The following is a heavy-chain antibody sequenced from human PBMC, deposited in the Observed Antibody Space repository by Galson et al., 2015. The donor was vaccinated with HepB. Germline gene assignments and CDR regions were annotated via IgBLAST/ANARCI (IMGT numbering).Heavy chain of an antibody. J-gene: IGHJ6*02. V-gene: IGHV4-59*08. CDR2: TYYSGST. Sequence: SETLSLTCTVSGGSISNYFWSWIRQPPGKGLEWIGYTYYSGSTNYDPSLKSRVTISVDTSKNQFSLKLSSVTAADTAVYYCARHLAGVVLYGMDVWGQGTTVSVSS. CDR1: GGSISNYF. CDR3: ARHLAGVVLYGMDV. D-gene: IGHD2-21*01.